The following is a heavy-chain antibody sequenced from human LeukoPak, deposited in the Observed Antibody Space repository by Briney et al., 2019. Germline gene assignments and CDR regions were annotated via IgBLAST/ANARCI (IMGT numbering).Heavy chain of an antibody. J-gene: IGHJ3*02. D-gene: IGHD3-3*01. CDR1: GFTFDDYA. V-gene: IGHV3-9*01. CDR3: AKDGLYYDFWSGPDAFDI. Sequence: AGGSLRLSCAASGFTFDDYAMHWVRQAPGKGLEWVSGISWNSGSIGYADSVKGRFTISRDNAKTSLYLQMNSLRAEDTAVYYCAKDGLYYDFWSGPDAFDIWGQGTMVTVSS. CDR2: ISWNSGSI.